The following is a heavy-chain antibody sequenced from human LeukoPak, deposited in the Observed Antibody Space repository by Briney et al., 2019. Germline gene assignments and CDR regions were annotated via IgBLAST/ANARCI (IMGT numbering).Heavy chain of an antibody. CDR1: GFTVSSNY. V-gene: IGHV3-53*01. CDR3: ARDLGQCGDYSFDY. Sequence: GGSLRLSCAASGFTVSSNYMSWVRQAPGKGLEWVSVIYSGGSTYYADSVKGRFTISRDNSKNTLYLQMNSLRAEDTAVYYCARDLGQCGDYSFDYWGQGTLVTVSS. CDR2: IYSGGST. D-gene: IGHD4-11*01. J-gene: IGHJ4*02.